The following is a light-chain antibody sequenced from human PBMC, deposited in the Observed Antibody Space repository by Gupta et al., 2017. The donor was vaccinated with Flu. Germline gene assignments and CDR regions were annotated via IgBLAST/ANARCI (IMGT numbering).Light chain of an antibody. V-gene: IGLV1-44*01. CDR3: AVWEDRLNGRGV. CDR2: SDD. CDR1: SSNIGSNA. J-gene: IGLJ3*02. Sequence: TQSPSETGAPGKRVTISCSGSSSNIGSNAVNWYQQFPGTAPKLLIYSDDQRRSGVPDRFSGSKSGTSATLAIMGLQSEDEAVYYCAVWEDRLNGRGVFGGGTKLTVL.